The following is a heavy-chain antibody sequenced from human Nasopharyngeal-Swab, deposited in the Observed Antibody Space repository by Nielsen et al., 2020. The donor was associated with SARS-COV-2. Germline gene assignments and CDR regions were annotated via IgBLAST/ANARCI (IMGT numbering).Heavy chain of an antibody. Sequence: ASVKVSCKASGYTFTGYYMHWVRQAPGQGLEWMGRINPNSGGTNYAQKFQGRVTMTRDTSISTAYMELSRLRSDDTAVYYCARDDLTAYDAFDIWGQGTMVTVPS. V-gene: IGHV1-2*06. D-gene: IGHD7-27*01. CDR1: GYTFTGYY. CDR2: INPNSGGT. J-gene: IGHJ3*02. CDR3: ARDDLTAYDAFDI.